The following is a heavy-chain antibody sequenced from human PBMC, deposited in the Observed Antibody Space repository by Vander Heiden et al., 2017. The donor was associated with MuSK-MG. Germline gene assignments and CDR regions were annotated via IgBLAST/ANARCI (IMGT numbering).Heavy chain of an antibody. CDR3: SRTRGVDWFDF. D-gene: IGHD2-15*01. J-gene: IGHJ5*01. Sequence: EVQLVQSGAEVKKTGTTVEISCRVSGYTFSDRYIHWVKQAPGKGLDWVGLVDPEDGVTFYAQKFQGRVTITADRSTDTVYMKLSSLRSEDTAMNYCSRTRGVDWFDFWGQGTLVNVSS. V-gene: IGHV1-69-2*01. CDR1: GYTFSDRY. CDR2: VDPEDGVT.